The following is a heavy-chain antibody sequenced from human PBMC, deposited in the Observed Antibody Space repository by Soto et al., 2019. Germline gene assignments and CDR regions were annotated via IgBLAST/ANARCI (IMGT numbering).Heavy chain of an antibody. CDR3: ALTIAVAGTYDY. J-gene: IGHJ4*02. D-gene: IGHD6-19*01. V-gene: IGHV2-5*02. CDR1: GFSLSTSGVG. CDR2: IYWDDDK. Sequence: QITLKESGPTLVKPTQTLTLTCTFSGFSLSTSGVGVGWIRQPPGKALEWLALIYWDDDKRYSPSLKSRLTICKDXSKNQVVLTMTNMDPVDTATYYGALTIAVAGTYDYWGQGTLVTVSS.